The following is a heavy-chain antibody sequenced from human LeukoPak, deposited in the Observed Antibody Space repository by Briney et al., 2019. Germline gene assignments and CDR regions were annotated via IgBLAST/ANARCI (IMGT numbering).Heavy chain of an antibody. V-gene: IGHV3-23*01. J-gene: IGHJ4*02. CDR1: GFTFSSYA. D-gene: IGHD3-3*01. CDR2: ISGSGGST. CDR3: ARDDFWSGYSLLDY. Sequence: PGGSLRLSCAASGFTFSSYAMSWVRQAPGKGLEWVSAISGSGGSTYYADSVKGRFTISRDNSKNTLYLQMNSLKAEDTAVYYCARDDFWSGYSLLDYWGQGTLVTVSS.